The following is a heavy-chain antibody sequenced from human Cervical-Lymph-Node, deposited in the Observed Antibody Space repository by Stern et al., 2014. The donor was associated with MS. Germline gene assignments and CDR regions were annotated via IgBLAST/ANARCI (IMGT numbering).Heavy chain of an antibody. CDR1: GYTFTSYY. CDR2: INPSGGST. J-gene: IGHJ6*02. V-gene: IGHV1-46*03. D-gene: IGHD5-18*01. CDR3: ARGGYSYGSTTRYYYYGMDV. Sequence: QVQLVESGAEVKKPGASVKVSCKASGYTFTSYYMHWVRQAPGQGLEWMGIINPSGGSTSYAPTFPGSVTMTRDTSTSTVYMELSSLRSEDTAVYYCARGGYSYGSTTRYYYYGMDVWGQGTTVTVSS.